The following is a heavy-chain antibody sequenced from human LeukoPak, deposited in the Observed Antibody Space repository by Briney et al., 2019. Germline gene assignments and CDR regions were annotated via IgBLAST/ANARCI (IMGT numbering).Heavy chain of an antibody. CDR2: VSGSGDRT. CDR1: GFTFSNYA. Sequence: PGGPLSPSFAASGFTFSNYAMGWVRQPPGKGLDWISAVSGSGDRTYYAGSVKGRFTISRDNSKNIVYLRMNSLRAEDTAVYFCANSRGYGSGNLWGQGTLVTVSS. J-gene: IGHJ4*02. D-gene: IGHD3-10*01. V-gene: IGHV3-23*01. CDR3: ANSRGYGSGNL.